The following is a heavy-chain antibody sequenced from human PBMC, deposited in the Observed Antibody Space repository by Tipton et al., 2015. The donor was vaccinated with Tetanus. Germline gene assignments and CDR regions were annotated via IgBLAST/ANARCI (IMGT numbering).Heavy chain of an antibody. Sequence: SLRLSCAASGFPFRSFWMHWVRQVPGKGLEWVASIKQDGRERYYVDSVKGRFTISRDNAKNSLYLQMNSLRDEDTAIYYCARDFRPIFGVAQPFDPWGQGTLVTVSS. V-gene: IGHV3-7*01. J-gene: IGHJ5*02. CDR1: GFPFRSFW. D-gene: IGHD3-3*01. CDR2: IKQDGRER. CDR3: ARDFRPIFGVAQPFDP.